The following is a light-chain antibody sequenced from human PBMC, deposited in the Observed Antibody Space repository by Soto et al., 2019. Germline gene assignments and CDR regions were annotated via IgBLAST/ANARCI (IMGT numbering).Light chain of an antibody. CDR1: QSINIY. J-gene: IGKJ4*01. CDR2: VAS. Sequence: DIQMTQSPSSLSASVGASVTITCRASQSINIYLSWYQQKPGKAPKLLINVASTLQGGVPSRFSGSGSGTEFTLAISSLQPEDSATYYCQQSFSTPQTFGGGTRVEIK. V-gene: IGKV1-39*01. CDR3: QQSFSTPQT.